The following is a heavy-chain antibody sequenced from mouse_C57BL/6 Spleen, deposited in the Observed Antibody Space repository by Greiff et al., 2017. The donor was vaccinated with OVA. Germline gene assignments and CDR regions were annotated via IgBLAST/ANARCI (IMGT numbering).Heavy chain of an antibody. V-gene: IGHV1-66*01. J-gene: IGHJ3*01. CDR3: ASYDYDGSWFAY. Sequence: QVQLQQSGPELVKPGASVKISCKASGYSFTSYYIHWVKQRPGQGLEWIGWIYPGSGNTKYNEKFKGKATLTADTSSSTAYMQLSSLTSEDSAVYYCASYDYDGSWFAYWGQGTLVTVSA. CDR1: GYSFTSYY. D-gene: IGHD2-4*01. CDR2: IYPGSGNT.